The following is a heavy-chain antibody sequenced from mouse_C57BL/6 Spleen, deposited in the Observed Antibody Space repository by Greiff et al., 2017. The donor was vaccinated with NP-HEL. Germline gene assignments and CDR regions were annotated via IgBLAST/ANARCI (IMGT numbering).Heavy chain of an antibody. V-gene: IGHV6-3*01. J-gene: IGHJ3*01. CDR2: IRLKSDNYAT. Sequence: EVHLVESGGGLVQPGGSMKLSCVASGFTFSNYWMNWVRQSPEKGLEWVAQIRLKSDNYATHYAESVKGRFTISRDDSKSSVYLQMNNLRAEDTGIYYCTEYDYDSWFAYWGQGTLVTVSA. CDR1: GFTFSNYW. D-gene: IGHD2-4*01. CDR3: TEYDYDSWFAY.